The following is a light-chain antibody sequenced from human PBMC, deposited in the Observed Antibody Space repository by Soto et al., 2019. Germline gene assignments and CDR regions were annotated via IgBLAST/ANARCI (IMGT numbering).Light chain of an antibody. J-gene: IGLJ3*02. CDR2: ENN. V-gene: IGLV1-51*02. CDR1: SSNIGNNY. CDR3: GTWDSSLSAEV. Sequence: QSVLTQPPSVSAAPGQKVTISCSGSSSNIGNNYVSWYQQFPGTAPKLLIYENNKRPSGIPDRFSGSKSGTSATLGITGLQTVDEADYYCGTWDSSLSAEVFGGGTKLTVL.